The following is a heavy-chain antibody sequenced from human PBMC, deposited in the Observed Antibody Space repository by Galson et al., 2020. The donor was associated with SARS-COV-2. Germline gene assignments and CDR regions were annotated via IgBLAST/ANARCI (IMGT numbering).Heavy chain of an antibody. CDR1: GGSFSDNY. V-gene: IGHV4-34*01. J-gene: IGHJ6*04. D-gene: IGHD6-6*01. Sequence: SETLSLTCALYGGSFSDNYWTWIRQSPGKGSEWIGETNQRGSTHYNPSLTSRVTISVDTSKTQFSLRLSSVTAADTAVYYCARRIHGVAARRDVWGKWSTVTVSS. CDR3: ARRIHGVAARRDV. CDR2: TNQRGST.